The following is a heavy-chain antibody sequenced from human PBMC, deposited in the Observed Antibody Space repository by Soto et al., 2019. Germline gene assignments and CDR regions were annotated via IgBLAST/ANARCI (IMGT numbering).Heavy chain of an antibody. J-gene: IGHJ6*02. D-gene: IGHD3-3*01. V-gene: IGHV3-30-3*01. Sequence: QVQLVESGGGVVQPGRSLRLSCAASGFTFSSYAMHWVRQAPGKGLEWVAVISYDGSNKYYADSVKGRFTISRDNFKNSLYVQTNSLSAEDTAVYYCATDEIRFSWAYGMDVWGQGTTVTVSS. CDR2: ISYDGSNK. CDR3: ATDEIRFSWAYGMDV. CDR1: GFTFSSYA.